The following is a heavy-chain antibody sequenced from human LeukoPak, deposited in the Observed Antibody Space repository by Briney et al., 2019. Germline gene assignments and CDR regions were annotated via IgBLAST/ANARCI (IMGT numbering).Heavy chain of an antibody. CDR2: IYHSGST. D-gene: IGHD3-3*01. V-gene: IGHV4-38-2*02. CDR3: AGILGDFWSGSREYYMDV. J-gene: IGHJ6*03. Sequence: PSETLSLTCTVSGYSISSGYYWGWIRQPPGKGLEWIGSIYHSGSTYYNPSLKSRVTISVDTSKNQFSLKLSSVTAADTAVYYCAGILGDFWSGSREYYMDVWGKGTTVTVSS. CDR1: GYSISSGYY.